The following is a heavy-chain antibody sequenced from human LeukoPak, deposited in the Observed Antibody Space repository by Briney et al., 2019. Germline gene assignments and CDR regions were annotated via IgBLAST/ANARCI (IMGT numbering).Heavy chain of an antibody. Sequence: GGSLRLSCAASGFTFSSYAMHWVRQAPGKGLEWVAVISYDGSNKYYADSVKGRFTISRDNSKNTLYLQMNSLRAEDTAVYCRAREAVSRGINYFDYWGQGTLVTVSS. D-gene: IGHD2-15*01. CDR1: GFTFSSYA. V-gene: IGHV3-30-3*01. J-gene: IGHJ4*02. CDR2: ISYDGSNK. CDR3: AREAVSRGINYFDY.